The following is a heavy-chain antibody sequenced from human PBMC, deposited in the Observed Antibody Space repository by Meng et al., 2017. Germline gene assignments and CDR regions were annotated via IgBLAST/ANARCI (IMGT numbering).Heavy chain of an antibody. CDR2: ISGSGGST. V-gene: IGHV3-23*01. J-gene: IGHJ3*02. CDR1: GYSISSGYY. Sequence: GGSLRLSCTVSGYSISSGYYWGWIRQPPGKGLEWVSAISGSGGSTYYADSVKGRFTISRDNSKNTLYLQMNSLRAEDTAVYYCAKDDKWELLRVDIWGQGTMVTVSS. CDR3: AKDDKWELLRVDI. D-gene: IGHD1-26*01.